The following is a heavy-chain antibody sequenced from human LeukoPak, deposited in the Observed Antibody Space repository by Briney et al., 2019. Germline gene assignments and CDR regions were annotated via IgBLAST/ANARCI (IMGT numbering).Heavy chain of an antibody. V-gene: IGHV3-30*18. CDR3: AKDSEFKVVVVPAALAP. Sequence: GGSLRLSCAASGFTFRTYSIHWVRQAPGKGLEWVTVVSADGRTQLYSDSVKGRFTISRDNSLNTLHLQMNSLRTEDTAVYYCAKDSEFKVVVVPAALAPWGQGTLVTVSS. CDR2: VSADGRTQ. CDR1: GFTFRTYS. J-gene: IGHJ5*02. D-gene: IGHD2-2*01.